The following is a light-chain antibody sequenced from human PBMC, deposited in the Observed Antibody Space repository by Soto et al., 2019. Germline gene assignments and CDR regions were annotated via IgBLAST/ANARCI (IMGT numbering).Light chain of an antibody. V-gene: IGKV3D-20*01. Sequence: EIVLTQSPATLSLSPGERATLSCGASQSVSSSLLAWYQQKPGLAPRLLISAASSRATGIPDRFSGSGSGTDFTLTISRLQPEDFAMYYCQQYGSSPYTFGQGTKLEIK. CDR2: AAS. CDR3: QQYGSSPYT. J-gene: IGKJ2*01. CDR1: QSVSSSL.